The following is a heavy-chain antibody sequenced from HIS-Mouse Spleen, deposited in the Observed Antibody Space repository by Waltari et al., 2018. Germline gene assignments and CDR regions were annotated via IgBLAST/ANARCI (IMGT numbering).Heavy chain of an antibody. V-gene: IGHV4-39*07. J-gene: IGHJ2*01. CDR2: IYYSGST. CDR1: GVSISSSSYY. D-gene: IGHD6-13*01. Sequence: QLQLQESGPGLVTPSETLSLTCTVAGVSISSSSYYGGWIRQPPGRGLEWIGSIYYSGSTYYNPSLKSRVTISVDTSKNQFSLKLSSVTAADTAVYYCAREIPYSSSWYDWYFDLWGRGTLVTVSS. CDR3: AREIPYSSSWYDWYFDL.